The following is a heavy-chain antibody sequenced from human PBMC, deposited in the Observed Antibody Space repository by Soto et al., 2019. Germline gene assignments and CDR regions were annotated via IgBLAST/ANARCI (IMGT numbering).Heavy chain of an antibody. CDR1: GFTFSSYV. CDR3: AKGSRITMVVVANPIDY. Sequence: GGSLRLSCAAYGFTFSSYVMSWVRQAPGKGLEWVSAISGSGGSTYYADSVKGRFTISRDNSKNTLYLQMNSLRAEDTAVYYCAKGSRITMVVVANPIDYWGQGTLVTVSS. J-gene: IGHJ4*02. CDR2: ISGSGGST. D-gene: IGHD3-22*01. V-gene: IGHV3-23*01.